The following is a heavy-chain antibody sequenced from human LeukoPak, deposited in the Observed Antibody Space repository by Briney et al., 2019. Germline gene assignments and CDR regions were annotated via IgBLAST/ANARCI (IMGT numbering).Heavy chain of an antibody. J-gene: IGHJ6*02. CDR1: GFTFSSYG. V-gene: IGHV3-30*18. CDR2: ISYDGSNK. D-gene: IGHD4-11*01. Sequence: PGGSLRPSCAASGFTFSSYGMHWVRQAPGKGLEWVAVISYDGSNKYYADSVKGRFTISRDNSKNTLYLQMNSLRAEDTAVYYCAKVSSLYSPYYYYGMDVWGQGTTVTVSS. CDR3: AKVSSLYSPYYYYGMDV.